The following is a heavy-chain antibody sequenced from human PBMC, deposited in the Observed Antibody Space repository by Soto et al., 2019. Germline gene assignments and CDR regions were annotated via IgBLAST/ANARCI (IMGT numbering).Heavy chain of an antibody. CDR1: GFTFSSYA. J-gene: IGHJ5*02. V-gene: IGHV3-23*01. D-gene: IGHD3-3*01. Sequence: GGSLRLSCAASGFTFSSYAMSWVRQAPGKGLEWVSAISGSGGSTYYADSVKGRFTISRDNSKNTLYLQMNSLRAEDTAVYYCTKGNYDFWSGYYTRNWFDPWGQGTLVTV. CDR2: ISGSGGST. CDR3: TKGNYDFWSGYYTRNWFDP.